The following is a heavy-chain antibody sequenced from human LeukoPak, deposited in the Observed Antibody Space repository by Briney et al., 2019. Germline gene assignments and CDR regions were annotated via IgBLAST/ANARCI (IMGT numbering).Heavy chain of an antibody. CDR1: GGTFSSYA. Sequence: SVKVSCKASGGTFSSYAISWVRQAPGQGLEWMGRIIPILGIANYAQKFQGRVTITADKSTSTAYMELSSLRSEDTAVYYCAREGYCSSTSCYEDYWGQGTLVTVSS. CDR2: IIPILGIA. D-gene: IGHD2-2*01. CDR3: AREGYCSSTSCYEDY. V-gene: IGHV1-69*04. J-gene: IGHJ4*02.